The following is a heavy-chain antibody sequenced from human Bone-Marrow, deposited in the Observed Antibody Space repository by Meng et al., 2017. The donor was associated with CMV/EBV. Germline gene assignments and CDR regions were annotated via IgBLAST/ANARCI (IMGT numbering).Heavy chain of an antibody. CDR3: AKDFGNYVGYYYYGMDV. J-gene: IGHJ6*02. Sequence: SCAASGFTFSSYAMSWVRQAPGKGLEWVSVIYSGGSSTYYADSVKGRFTISRDNSKNTLYLQMNSLRAEDTAVYYCAKDFGNYVGYYYYGMDVWGQGTTVTVSS. D-gene: IGHD4-11*01. CDR2: IYSGGSST. CDR1: GFTFSSYA. V-gene: IGHV3-23*03.